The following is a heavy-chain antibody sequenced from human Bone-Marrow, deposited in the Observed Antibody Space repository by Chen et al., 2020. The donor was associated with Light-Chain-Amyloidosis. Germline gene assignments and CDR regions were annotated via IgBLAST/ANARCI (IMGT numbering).Heavy chain of an antibody. CDR1: GYTFPNYW. CDR3: ARRRDGYNFDY. D-gene: IGHD5-12*01. V-gene: IGHV5-51*01. J-gene: IGHJ4*02. CDR2: IYPDDSDA. Sequence: EVQLEQSGPEVKKPGESLKISWKGSGYTFPNYWIGWVRQRPGKGLEWMGVIYPDDSDARYSPSFEGQVTISADKSITTAYLQWRSLKASDTAMYYCARRRDGYNFDYWGQGTLVTVSS.